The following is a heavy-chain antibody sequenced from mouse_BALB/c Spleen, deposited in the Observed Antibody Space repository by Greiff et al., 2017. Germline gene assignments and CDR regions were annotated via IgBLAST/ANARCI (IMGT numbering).Heavy chain of an antibody. J-gene: IGHJ4*01. D-gene: IGHD2-14*01. CDR2: IYPGGGYT. Sequence: VKLQQSGAELVRPGTSVKISCKASGYTFTNYWLGWVKQRPGHGLEWIGDIYPGGGYTNYNEKFKGKATLTADTSSSTAYMQLSSLTSEDSAVYFCASLPYRYAYYAMDYWGQGTSVTVSS. CDR3: ASLPYRYAYYAMDY. V-gene: IGHV1-63*02. CDR1: GYTFTNYW.